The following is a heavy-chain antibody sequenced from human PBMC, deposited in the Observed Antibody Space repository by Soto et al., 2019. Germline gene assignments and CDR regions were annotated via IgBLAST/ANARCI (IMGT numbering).Heavy chain of an antibody. CDR3: ARHKEYCSSTSCYKVMYGMDV. CDR2: IYPGDSDT. Sequence: GESLKISCKGSGYSFTSYWIGWVRQMPGKGLEWMVVIYPGDSDTRYSPSFQGQVTISADKSISTAYLQWSSLKASDTAMYYCARHKEYCSSTSCYKVMYGMDVWGQGTTVTVSS. V-gene: IGHV5-51*01. D-gene: IGHD2-2*02. J-gene: IGHJ6*02. CDR1: GYSFTSYW.